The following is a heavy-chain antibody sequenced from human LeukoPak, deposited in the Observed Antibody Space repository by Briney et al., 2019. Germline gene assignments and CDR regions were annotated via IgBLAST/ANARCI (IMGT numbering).Heavy chain of an antibody. Sequence: GGSLRLSCAASGFTFSDYYMSCIRQAPGKGLEWISYISYNGRTIHYADSVKGRFIISRDNTKKSLYLQMNSLRVEDTAVYYCARAAGWLDPWGRGTLVTVPS. J-gene: IGHJ5*01. V-gene: IGHV3-11*01. CDR1: GFTFSDYY. D-gene: IGHD6-13*01. CDR2: ISYNGRTI. CDR3: ARAAGWLDP.